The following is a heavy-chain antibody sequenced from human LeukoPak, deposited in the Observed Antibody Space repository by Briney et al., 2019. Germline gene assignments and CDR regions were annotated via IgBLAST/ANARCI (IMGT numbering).Heavy chain of an antibody. CDR3: ARESSGYVGY. Sequence: SETLSLTCTVSGGSISSYYWSWVRQPPGKGLEWIGYIYNSGSTNYNPSLKSRVTISVDTSKNQFSRNRSSVTAADTAVYYCARESSGYVGYWGQATLVTVSS. V-gene: IGHV4-59*01. J-gene: IGHJ4*02. CDR2: IYNSGST. CDR1: GGSISSYY. D-gene: IGHD5-12*01.